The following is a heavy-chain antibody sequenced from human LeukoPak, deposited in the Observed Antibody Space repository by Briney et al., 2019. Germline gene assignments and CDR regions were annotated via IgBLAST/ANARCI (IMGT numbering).Heavy chain of an antibody. J-gene: IGHJ6*02. CDR3: AKAPYDYVWGSYRLTVGMDV. Sequence: PGGSLRLSCAASGFTVSSNYMNWVRQAPGKGLEWVSAISGSGGSTYYADSVKGRFTISRDNSKNTLYLQMNSLRAEDTAVYYCAKAPYDYVWGSYRLTVGMDVWGQGTTVTVSS. D-gene: IGHD3-16*02. CDR2: ISGSGGST. CDR1: GFTVSSNY. V-gene: IGHV3-23*01.